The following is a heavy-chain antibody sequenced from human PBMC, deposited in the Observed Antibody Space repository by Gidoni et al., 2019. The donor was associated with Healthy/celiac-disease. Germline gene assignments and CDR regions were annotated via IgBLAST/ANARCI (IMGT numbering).Heavy chain of an antibody. CDR1: GFTVRSHG. Sequence: QVQLVESGGGVVQPGGSLRLSCAASGFTVRSHGMHWVRQAPGKGLEWVAFIRYDGSNKYYADSVKGRFTISRDNSKNTLYLQMNSLRAEDTAVYYCAKNHYSSGWYPDYWGQGTLVTVSS. J-gene: IGHJ4*02. CDR3: AKNHYSSGWYPDY. D-gene: IGHD6-19*01. V-gene: IGHV3-30*02. CDR2: IRYDGSNK.